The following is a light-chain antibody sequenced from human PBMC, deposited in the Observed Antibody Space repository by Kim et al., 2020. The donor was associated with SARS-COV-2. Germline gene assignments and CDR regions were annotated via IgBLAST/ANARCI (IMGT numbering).Light chain of an antibody. J-gene: IGKJ4*01. Sequence: DIVMTQSPDSLAVSLGERATINCKSSQSVLYSSNNKNYLAWYQQKPGQPPKLPIYWASTRESGVPDRFSGRGSGTDFTLTISSLQAGDGAVYYWQKYYRPPLPFGGRAKVDSK. CDR1: QSVLYSSNNKNY. V-gene: IGKV4-1*01. CDR2: WAS. CDR3: QKYYRPPLP.